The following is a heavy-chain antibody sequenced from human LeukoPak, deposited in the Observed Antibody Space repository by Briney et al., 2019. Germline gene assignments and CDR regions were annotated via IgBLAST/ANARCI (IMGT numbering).Heavy chain of an antibody. CDR2: INSDGSST. D-gene: IGHD6-6*01. Sequence: GGSLRLSCAASGFTFSPYWMHWVRQAPGKGLVWVSRINSDGSSTSYADSVKGRFTISRDNAKNTLYLQMNSLRAEDTAVYYCARGGVYSSSGFDYWGQGTLVTVSS. J-gene: IGHJ4*02. CDR1: GFTFSPYW. V-gene: IGHV3-74*01. CDR3: ARGGVYSSSGFDY.